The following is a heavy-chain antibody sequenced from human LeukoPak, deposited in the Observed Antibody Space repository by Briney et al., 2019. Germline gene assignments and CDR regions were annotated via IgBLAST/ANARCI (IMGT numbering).Heavy chain of an antibody. J-gene: IGHJ4*02. CDR3: VRDWGYDSSGYWQKYFDT. V-gene: IGHV3-74*01. CDR1: GFTFSTFW. Sequence: PTGGSLRLSCATSGFTFSTFWMHWVRQAPGKGLVWVSRINHDGSSTNYADSVKGRFTISRDNAKNTLYLQMNSLRAEDTAVYYCVRDWGYDSSGYWQKYFDTWGQGTLVTVSS. D-gene: IGHD3-22*01. CDR2: INHDGSST.